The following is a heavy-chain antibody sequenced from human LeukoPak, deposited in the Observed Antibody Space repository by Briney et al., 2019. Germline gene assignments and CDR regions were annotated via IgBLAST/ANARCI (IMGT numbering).Heavy chain of an antibody. CDR1: GYTFTSYG. V-gene: IGHV1-18*01. CDR3: ARGVVGATRFFDY. J-gene: IGHJ4*02. D-gene: IGHD1-26*01. Sequence: ASVKVSCKASGYTFTSYGITWVRQAPGQGLEWMGWISVYNGNTNYAQKLQGRVTMTTDTSTSTAYMELSSLRSEDTAVYYCARGVVGATRFFDYWGQGTLVTVSS. CDR2: ISVYNGNT.